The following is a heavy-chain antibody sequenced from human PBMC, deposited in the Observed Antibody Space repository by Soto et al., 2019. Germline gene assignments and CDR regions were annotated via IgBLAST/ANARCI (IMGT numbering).Heavy chain of an antibody. D-gene: IGHD6-13*01. CDR2: IIPIFGTA. V-gene: IGHV1-69*01. J-gene: IGHJ6*02. Sequence: QVQLVQSGAEVRKPGSSVRVSCKASGGSFNRHTISWVRQAPGQGLEWMGGIIPIFGTANHAQKFQGRVTIIADESTSTVYMELSSLRSDDTAIYYCARGSSWAGVWGQGTTVTVSS. CDR1: GGSFNRHT. CDR3: ARGSSWAGV.